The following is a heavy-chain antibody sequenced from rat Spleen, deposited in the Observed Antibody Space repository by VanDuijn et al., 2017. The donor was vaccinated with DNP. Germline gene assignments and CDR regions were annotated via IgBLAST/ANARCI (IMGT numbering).Heavy chain of an antibody. D-gene: IGHD1-12*01. CDR3: TTLNFYASLAEYFDY. J-gene: IGHJ2*01. CDR1: GLTFSDYN. CDR2: IIHDGSRT. Sequence: EVQLVESGGDLVQPGRSLKLSCEASGLTFSDYNMAWVRQALKKGLKWVATIIHDGSRTYYRDSVKGRFTISRDNAKNTLYLQMDSLGSEDTATYYCTTLNFYASLAEYFDYWGPGVVVTVSS. V-gene: IGHV5S10*01.